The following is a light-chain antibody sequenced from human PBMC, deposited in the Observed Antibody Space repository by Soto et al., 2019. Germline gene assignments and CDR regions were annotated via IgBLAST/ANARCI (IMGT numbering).Light chain of an antibody. CDR3: QQYGTSPFT. CDR2: GAS. J-gene: IGKJ3*01. Sequence: EIVLTQSPGTLSLSPGERATLSCSASQSIASSYLGWYQQKPGQAPRLLIYGASSRATGIPDRFSGSGSGTDFTLSISRLEPEDFAVYYCQQYGTSPFTFGPGTKVEIK. CDR1: QSIASSY. V-gene: IGKV3-20*01.